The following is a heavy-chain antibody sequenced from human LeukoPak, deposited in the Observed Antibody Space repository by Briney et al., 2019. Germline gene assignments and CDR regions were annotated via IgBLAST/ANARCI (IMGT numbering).Heavy chain of an antibody. CDR2: IYYSGST. Sequence: SETLSLTCTVSGGSISGSSYYWGWIRQPPGKGLEWIGSIYYSGSTYYNPSLKSRVTISVDTSKNQFSLKLSSVTAADTAVYYCARERGGAEDYWGQGTLVTVSS. D-gene: IGHD1-26*01. J-gene: IGHJ4*02. CDR3: ARERGGAEDY. CDR1: GGSISGSSYY. V-gene: IGHV4-39*02.